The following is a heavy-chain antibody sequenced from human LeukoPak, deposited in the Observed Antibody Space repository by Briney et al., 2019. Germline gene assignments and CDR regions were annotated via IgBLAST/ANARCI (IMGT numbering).Heavy chain of an antibody. CDR1: GDSISYYY. J-gene: IGHJ4*02. Sequence: SETLSLTCTVSGDSISYYYWSWVRQSPGKGLEWIGYIYYSGSTNYNPSLKSRVTISIHTSRNQFSLMLSSVTAADTAMYYCARYYDRTGFDYWGQGTLVTVSS. V-gene: IGHV4-59*08. CDR2: IYYSGST. CDR3: ARYYDRTGFDY. D-gene: IGHD3-16*01.